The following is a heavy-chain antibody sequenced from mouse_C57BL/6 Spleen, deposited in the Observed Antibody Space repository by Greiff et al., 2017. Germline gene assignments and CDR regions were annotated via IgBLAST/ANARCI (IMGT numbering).Heavy chain of an antibody. V-gene: IGHV1-82*01. CDR3: ARSGIYYYGSSYWDVDV. CDR1: GYAFSSSG. D-gene: IGHD1-1*01. CDR2: IYPGDGDT. J-gene: IGHJ1*03. Sequence: VQLQQSGPELVKPGASVKISCKASGYAFSSSGMNWVKQRPGQGLEWIGRIYPGDGDTNYNGKFKGKATLTADKSSSTAYMQLSSLTSEDSAVYFCARSGIYYYGSSYWDVDVWGTGTTVTVSS.